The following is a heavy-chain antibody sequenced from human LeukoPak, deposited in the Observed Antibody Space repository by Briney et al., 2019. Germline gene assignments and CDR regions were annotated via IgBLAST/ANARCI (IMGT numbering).Heavy chain of an antibody. CDR3: AKDIGLQYSYFDY. Sequence: GGSLRLSCAASGFTFSSYGMHWVRQAPGKGLEWVAFIRYDGSNKYYADSVKGRFTISRDNSKNTLYLQMNSLRAEDTAVYYCAKDIGLQYSYFDYWGQGTLVTVSS. J-gene: IGHJ4*02. V-gene: IGHV3-30*02. CDR1: GFTFSSYG. CDR2: IRYDGSNK. D-gene: IGHD4-11*01.